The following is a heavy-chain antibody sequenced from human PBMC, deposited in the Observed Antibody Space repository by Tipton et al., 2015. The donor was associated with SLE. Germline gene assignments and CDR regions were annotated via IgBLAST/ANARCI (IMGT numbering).Heavy chain of an antibody. V-gene: IGHV3-74*01. Sequence: SLRLSCAASGFTFSRYWMHWVRQAPGKGLVWVSHINGDGSSTSYADSVKGRFTISRDNAKNTLYLQMNSLRAEDTAVYYCVRERIAAYSGSYSLVDYYYYGMDVWGQGTTVTVSS. CDR1: GFTFSRYW. J-gene: IGHJ6*02. D-gene: IGHD1-26*01. CDR2: INGDGSST. CDR3: VRERIAAYSGSYSLVDYYYYGMDV.